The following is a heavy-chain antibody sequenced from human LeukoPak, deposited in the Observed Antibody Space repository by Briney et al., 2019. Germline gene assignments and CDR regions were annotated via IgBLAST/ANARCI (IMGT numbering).Heavy chain of an antibody. CDR1: GGSFSGYY. CDR3: ARGYYDMDV. CDR2: INHSGST. Sequence: PSETLSLTCAVYGGSFSGYYWSWIRQPPGKGLEWIGEINHSGSTNYNPSLKSRVIISVDTSKNQFSLKLSSVTAADTAVYYCARGYYDMDVWGKGTTVTVSS. J-gene: IGHJ6*04. V-gene: IGHV4-34*01.